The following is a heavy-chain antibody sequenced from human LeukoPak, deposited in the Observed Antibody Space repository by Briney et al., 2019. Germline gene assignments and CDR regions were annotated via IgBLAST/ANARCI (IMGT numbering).Heavy chain of an antibody. V-gene: IGHV4-39*07. J-gene: IGHJ4*02. CDR2: IYYSGST. Sequence: SETLSLTCTVSGGSISSSSYYWGWLRQPPGKGLEWIGSIYYSGSTYYNPSLKSRVTISVDTSKNQFSLKLSSVTAADTAVYYCARAARNDPFDYWGQGTLVTVSS. CDR1: GGSISSSSYY. D-gene: IGHD1-1*01. CDR3: ARAARNDPFDY.